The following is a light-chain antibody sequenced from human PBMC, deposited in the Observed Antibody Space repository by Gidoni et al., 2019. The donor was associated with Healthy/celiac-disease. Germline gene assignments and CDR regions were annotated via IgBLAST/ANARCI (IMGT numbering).Light chain of an antibody. Sequence: QSVLTQPPSASGTPGQRVTISCSGSSSNIGSNTVNWYQQLPGTAPKLLIYSNNQRPSGVPDRFSGSKSGTSAPLAISGLQSEDEADYYCAAWDDGLNGWVFGGGTKLTVL. CDR1: SSNIGSNT. CDR3: AAWDDGLNGWV. J-gene: IGLJ3*02. CDR2: SNN. V-gene: IGLV1-44*01.